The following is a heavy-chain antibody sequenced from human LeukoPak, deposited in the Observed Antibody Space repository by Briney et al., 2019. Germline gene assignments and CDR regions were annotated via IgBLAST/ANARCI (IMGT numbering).Heavy chain of an antibody. CDR1: GGSISSYY. Sequence: PSETVPLTRTVSGGSISSYYWSWIRQPPGKGLEWIGYIYYSGSTNYNPSLKSRVTISVDTSKNQFSLKLSSVTAADTAVYYCARSGGYSSPLGYWGQGTLVTVSS. D-gene: IGHD6-13*01. CDR3: ARSGGYSSPLGY. V-gene: IGHV4-59*08. CDR2: IYYSGST. J-gene: IGHJ4*02.